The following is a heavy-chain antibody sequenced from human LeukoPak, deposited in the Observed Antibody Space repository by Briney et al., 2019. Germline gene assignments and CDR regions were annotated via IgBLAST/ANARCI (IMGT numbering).Heavy chain of an antibody. CDR1: GFTVSSNY. J-gene: IGHJ4*02. V-gene: IGHV3-7*03. D-gene: IGHD1-26*01. CDR3: ARDKVVGATHFDY. CDR2: IRQDGGAK. Sequence: GGSLRLSCAASGFTVSSNYMSWVRQAPGKGLEWVANIRQDGGAKYYVNSVEGRFTISRDNAKNSLYLQMNSLRAEDTAVYYCARDKVVGATHFDYWGQGTLVTVSS.